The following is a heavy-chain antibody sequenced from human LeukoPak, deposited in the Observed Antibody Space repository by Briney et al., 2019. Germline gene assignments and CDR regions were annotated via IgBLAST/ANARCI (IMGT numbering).Heavy chain of an antibody. CDR3: ARSCGSTSCYRY. Sequence: PSETLSLTCAVYGRSFSGYYWSWIRQPPGKGLEWIGEINHSGSTNYNPSLKSRVAISVDTSKNQFSLKLSSVTAADTAVYYCARSCGSTSCYRYWGQGTLVTVSS. J-gene: IGHJ4*02. CDR2: INHSGST. V-gene: IGHV4-34*01. D-gene: IGHD2-2*01. CDR1: GRSFSGYY.